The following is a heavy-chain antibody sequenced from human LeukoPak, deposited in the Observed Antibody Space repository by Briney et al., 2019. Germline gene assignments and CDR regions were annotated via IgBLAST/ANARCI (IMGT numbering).Heavy chain of an antibody. J-gene: IGHJ5*02. V-gene: IGHV4-30-2*01. Sequence: SETLSLTCAVSGGSIRSGGYSWSWIRQPPGKGLEWIGYIYHSGSTYYNPSLKSRVTISVDRSKNQFSLKLSSVTAADTPVYYCAGALGGYCSSTSCYTLRTNWFDPWGQRTLVTVSS. CDR3: AGALGGYCSSTSCYTLRTNWFDP. CDR2: IYHSGST. CDR1: GGSIRSGGYS. D-gene: IGHD2-2*02.